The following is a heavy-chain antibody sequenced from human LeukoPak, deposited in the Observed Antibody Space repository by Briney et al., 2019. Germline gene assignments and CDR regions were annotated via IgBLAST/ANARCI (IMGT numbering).Heavy chain of an antibody. CDR1: GGSITTFY. CDR3: ARPRQAVAGTDYFDY. V-gene: IGHV4-59*08. CDR2: IYYSGST. J-gene: IGHJ4*02. Sequence: SETLSLTCSVSGGSITTFYWSWIRQPPGKGLEWIGYIYYSGSTNYNPSLKSRVTISVDTSKNQFSLKLSSVTAADTAVYYCARPRQAVAGTDYFDYWGQGTLVTVSS. D-gene: IGHD6-19*01.